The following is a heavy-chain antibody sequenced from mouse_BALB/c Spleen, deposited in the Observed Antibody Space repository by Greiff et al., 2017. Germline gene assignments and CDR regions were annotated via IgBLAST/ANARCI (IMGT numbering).Heavy chain of an antibody. D-gene: IGHD2-14*01. CDR1: GFSLTSYG. CDR3: ARDYRYDEYFDV. Sequence: GKLVESGPGLVAPSQSLSITCTVSGFSLTSYGVHWVRQPPGKGLEWLGVIWAGGSTNYNSALMSRLSISKDNSKSQVFLKMNSLQTDDTAMYYCARDYRYDEYFDVWGAGTTVTVSS. CDR2: IWAGGST. V-gene: IGHV2-9*02. J-gene: IGHJ1*01.